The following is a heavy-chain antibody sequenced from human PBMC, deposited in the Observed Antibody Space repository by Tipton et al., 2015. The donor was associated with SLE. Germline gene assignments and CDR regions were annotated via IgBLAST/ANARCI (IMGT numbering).Heavy chain of an antibody. V-gene: IGHV4-61*08. CDR3: ARVGVFGVSECYFDY. D-gene: IGHD3-3*01. J-gene: IGHJ4*02. CDR2: IYYSGST. Sequence: TLSLTCTVSGGSISSGGYYWSWIRQPPGKGLEWIGYIYYSGSTNYNPSLKSRVTISVDTSKNQFSLKLSSVTAADTAVYYCARVGVFGVSECYFDYWGQGTLVTVSS. CDR1: GGSISSGGYY.